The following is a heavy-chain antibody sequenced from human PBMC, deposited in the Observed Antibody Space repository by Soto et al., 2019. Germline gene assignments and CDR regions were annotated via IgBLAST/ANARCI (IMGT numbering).Heavy chain of an antibody. Sequence: RASVKVSCKAARYIFTAYYIHWVRQAPGQGLEWMGWIDPNSGGTHYAHKFQGWVNMTRDTSINKAYMELSRLKSDDTAVYYCAKDQRGRGYSYGLVTYGMHXWGQGTTVTVS. V-gene: IGHV1-2*04. CDR1: RYIFTAYY. D-gene: IGHD5-18*01. J-gene: IGHJ6*02. CDR3: AKDQRGRGYSYGLVTYGMHX. CDR2: IDPNSGGT.